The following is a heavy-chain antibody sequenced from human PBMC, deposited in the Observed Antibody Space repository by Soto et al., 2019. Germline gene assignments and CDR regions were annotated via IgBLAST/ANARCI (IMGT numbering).Heavy chain of an antibody. Sequence: ASVKVSCKASGYTFTGYYMHWVRQAPGQGLEWMGWINPNSGGTNYAQKFQGWVTMTRDASISTAYMELSRLRPDDTAVYYCARDLSDSSSSLGWMGYWGQGALVTVSS. V-gene: IGHV1-2*04. D-gene: IGHD6-6*01. CDR3: ARDLSDSSSSLGWMGY. CDR2: INPNSGGT. J-gene: IGHJ4*02. CDR1: GYTFTGYY.